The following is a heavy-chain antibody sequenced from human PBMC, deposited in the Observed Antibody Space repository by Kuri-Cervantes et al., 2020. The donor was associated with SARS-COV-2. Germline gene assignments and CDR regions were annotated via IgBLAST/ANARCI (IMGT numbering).Heavy chain of an antibody. CDR3: ARGRDYDFWSGYPPVLYAFDI. CDR2: MNPNSGNT. J-gene: IGHJ3*02. Sequence: ASVKVSCKASGYTFTSYDINWVRQATGQGLEWMGWMNPNSGNTGYAQKFQGRVTMTRDTSISTAYMGLSRLRSDDTAVYYCARGRDYDFWSGYPPVLYAFDIWGQGTMVTVSS. V-gene: IGHV1-8*02. CDR1: GYTFTSYD. D-gene: IGHD3-3*01.